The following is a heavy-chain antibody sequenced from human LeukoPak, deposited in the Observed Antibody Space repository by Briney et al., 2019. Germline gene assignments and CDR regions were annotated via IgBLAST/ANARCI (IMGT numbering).Heavy chain of an antibody. V-gene: IGHV4-34*01. J-gene: IGHJ3*02. CDR3: ARGNYYDYAFDI. D-gene: IGHD3-22*01. Sequence: SETLSLTCAVYGGSFSGYYWSWIRQPPGKGLEWIGEINHSGSTNYNPSLKSRVTISVDTSKNQFSLKLSSVTAADTAVYYCARGNYYDYAFDIWGQGTMFTVSS. CDR2: INHSGST. CDR1: GGSFSGYY.